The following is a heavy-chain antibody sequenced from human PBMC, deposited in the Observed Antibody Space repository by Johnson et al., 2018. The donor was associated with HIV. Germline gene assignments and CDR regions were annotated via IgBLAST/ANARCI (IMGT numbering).Heavy chain of an antibody. D-gene: IGHD3-16*01. CDR2: INSDGSST. CDR3: AREGGSSGPDAFDI. J-gene: IGHJ3*02. Sequence: VQLVESGGGLVKPGGSLRLSCAASGFTFSNAWMSWVRQAPGKGLLWVSRINSDGSSTNYAGSVKGRFTISRDNAKNTLYLQMNSLRAEDTAVYYCAREGGSSGPDAFDIWGQGIMVTVSS. CDR1: GFTFSNAW. V-gene: IGHV3-74*01.